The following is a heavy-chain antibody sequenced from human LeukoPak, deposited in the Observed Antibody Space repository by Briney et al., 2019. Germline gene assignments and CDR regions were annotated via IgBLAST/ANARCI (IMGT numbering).Heavy chain of an antibody. V-gene: IGHV1-24*01. J-gene: IGHJ5*02. Sequence: ASVKVSCKVSGYTLTELSMHWVRQAPGKGLEWMGGFDPEDGETIYAQKFQGRVTMTEDTSTDTAYMELSSLRSEDTAAYYCATNLGDSSGYYNNWFDPWGQGTLVTVSS. D-gene: IGHD3-22*01. CDR3: ATNLGDSSGYYNNWFDP. CDR1: GYTLTELS. CDR2: FDPEDGET.